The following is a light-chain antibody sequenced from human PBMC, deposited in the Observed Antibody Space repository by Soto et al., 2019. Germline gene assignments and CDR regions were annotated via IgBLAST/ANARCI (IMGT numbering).Light chain of an antibody. CDR2: DVT. CDR3: SLYTSSTTLL. J-gene: IGLJ2*01. V-gene: IGLV2-14*03. CDR1: SSDVGGYNY. Sequence: QSALTQPASVSGSPGQSITISCTGTSSDVGGYNYVSWYQQHPGKAPKLMIYDVTNQPSGVSNRFSGSKSGNTASLTMSGLQSEDEADYYCSLYTSSTTLLFGGGTKLTVL.